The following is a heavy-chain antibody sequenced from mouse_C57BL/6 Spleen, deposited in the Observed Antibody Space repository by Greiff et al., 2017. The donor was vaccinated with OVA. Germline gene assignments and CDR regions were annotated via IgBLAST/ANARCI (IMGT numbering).Heavy chain of an antibody. CDR1: GYAFSSSW. V-gene: IGHV1-82*01. CDR2: IYPGDGDT. D-gene: IGHD1-1*01. CDR3: ARYNYYGRYFDY. J-gene: IGHJ2*01. Sequence: VQLQQSGPELVKPGASVKISCKASGYAFSSSWMNWVKQRPGKGLEWIGRIYPGDGDTNYNGKFKGKATLTADKSSSTAYMQLSSLTSEDSAVYFCARYNYYGRYFDYWGQGTTLTVSS.